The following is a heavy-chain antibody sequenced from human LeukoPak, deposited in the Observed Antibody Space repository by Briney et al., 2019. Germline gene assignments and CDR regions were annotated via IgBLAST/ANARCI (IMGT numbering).Heavy chain of an antibody. CDR2: VSSSADST. CDR1: GFTFSIYA. Sequence: GGSLRLSCAASGFTFSIYAMSWVRQAPGKGLEWVSAVSSSADSTYYADSVKGRFTISRDPSKNTLYLEMTSLRTEDTAVYYCAREADSGYYRSVDYWGQGTMVTVS. V-gene: IGHV3-23*01. CDR3: AREADSGYYRSVDY. D-gene: IGHD2-15*01. J-gene: IGHJ4*02.